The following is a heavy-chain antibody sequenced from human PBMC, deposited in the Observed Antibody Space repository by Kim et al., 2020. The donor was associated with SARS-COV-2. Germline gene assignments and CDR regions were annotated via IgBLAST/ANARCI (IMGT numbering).Heavy chain of an antibody. D-gene: IGHD6-6*01. V-gene: IGHV4-4*09. Sequence: YNPSLKGGVTISVDTSKNQFSRKLSSGTAADTAVYYCAGRSSSEDYGMDVWGQGTTVTVSS. CDR3: AGRSSSEDYGMDV. J-gene: IGHJ6*02.